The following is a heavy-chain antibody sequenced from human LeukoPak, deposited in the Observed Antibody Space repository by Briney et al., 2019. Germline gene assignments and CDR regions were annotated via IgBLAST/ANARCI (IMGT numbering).Heavy chain of an antibody. V-gene: IGHV4-59*08. CDR1: GGSMSNNY. CDR2: IYYSGST. CDR3: ARLPPASYWLDP. J-gene: IGHJ5*02. Sequence: SKTLSLTCTVSGGSMSNNYWSWIRQPPGKGVEWIGYIYYSGSTNYNPSLKSRVTMSIDTSKNQFSLRLTSVTAANTAVYYCARLPPASYWLDPWGQGTLVTVSS. D-gene: IGHD2-2*01.